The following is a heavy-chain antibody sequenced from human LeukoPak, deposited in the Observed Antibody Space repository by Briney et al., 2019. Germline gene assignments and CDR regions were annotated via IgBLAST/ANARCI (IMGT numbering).Heavy chain of an antibody. D-gene: IGHD6-19*01. V-gene: IGHV3-21*06. CDR2: ISSTSYSK. CDR1: GFTFRTYS. Sequence: GGSLRLSCAGSGFTFRTYSMNWFRQAPGKGLGWVSSISSTSYSKYYADSVKGRFTISRDNAENSVYLQMNSLRADDTAIYYCTGESVARSIAVADYWGQGTLVTVSS. CDR3: TGESVARSIAVADY. J-gene: IGHJ4*02.